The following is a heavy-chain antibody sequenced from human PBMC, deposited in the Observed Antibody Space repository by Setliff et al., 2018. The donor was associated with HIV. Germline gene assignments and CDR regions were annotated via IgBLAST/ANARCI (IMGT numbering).Heavy chain of an antibody. CDR2: IIPSGGST. Sequence: ASVKVSCKTSGYTFSDYDVAWVRQAPGQGLEWMGGIIPSGGSTSYAQKFQGRVTMTRDTSMSTVYMELSSLRSEDTAVYYCVPRYCSSTSCYEYWGQGTLVTVSS. D-gene: IGHD2-2*01. CDR3: VPRYCSSTSCYEY. CDR1: GYTFSDYD. V-gene: IGHV1-46*01. J-gene: IGHJ4*02.